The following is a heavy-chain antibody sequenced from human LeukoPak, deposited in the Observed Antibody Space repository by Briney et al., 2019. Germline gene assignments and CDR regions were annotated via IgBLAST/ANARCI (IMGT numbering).Heavy chain of an antibody. CDR3: ARDIELSA. J-gene: IGHJ3*01. CDR1: GFTFRDSA. CDR2: ISFSGANT. D-gene: IGHD3-16*02. V-gene: IGHV3-23*01. Sequence: GGSLRLSCAASGFTFRDSAMSWVRQAPGKGLEWVSLISFSGANTYYADPVKGRFTVSRDNSKDTLYLQMNSLRAEDTAIYYCARDIELSAWGLGTMVTVSS.